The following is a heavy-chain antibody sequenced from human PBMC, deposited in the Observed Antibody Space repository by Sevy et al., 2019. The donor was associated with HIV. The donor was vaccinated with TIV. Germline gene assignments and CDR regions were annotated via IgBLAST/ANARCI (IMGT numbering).Heavy chain of an antibody. D-gene: IGHD4-4*01. CDR3: ARGISSNYFGTLWFDP. CDR2: IYYSGST. CDR1: GGSISSYY. J-gene: IGHJ5*02. Sequence: SETLSLTCTVSGGSISSYYWNWIRQPPGKGLEWIGYIYYSGSTNYNPSLKSRVTISVDTSKNQFSLKLSSVTAADTAVYYCARGISSNYFGTLWFDPWGQGTLVTVSS. V-gene: IGHV4-59*01.